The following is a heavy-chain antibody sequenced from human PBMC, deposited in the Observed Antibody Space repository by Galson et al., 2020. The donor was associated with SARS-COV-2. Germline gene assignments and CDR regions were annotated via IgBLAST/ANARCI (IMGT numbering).Heavy chain of an antibody. Sequence: QLGESLKISCEVSGFTFSSNWMSWVRQGPGKRLEWVATIKSDGSQRYYVDSVKGRFTISRDNAKTSLYLQMDTLRVEDTAVYYCVTGGGNFGNWGQGTLVTVSS. J-gene: IGHJ4*02. CDR1: GFTFSSNW. V-gene: IGHV3-7*01. D-gene: IGHD3-16*01. CDR3: VTGGGNFGN. CDR2: IKSDGSQR.